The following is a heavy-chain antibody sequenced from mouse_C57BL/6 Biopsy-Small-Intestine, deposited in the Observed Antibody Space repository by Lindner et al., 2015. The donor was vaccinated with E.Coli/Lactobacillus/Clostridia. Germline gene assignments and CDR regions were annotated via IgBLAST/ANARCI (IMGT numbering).Heavy chain of an antibody. V-gene: IGHV1-54*01. CDR1: GYAFTNYL. D-gene: IGHD2-3*01. CDR3: ADGYYGGFPY. Sequence: VQLQESGAELVRPGTSVKVSCKASGYAFTNYLIEWVKQRPGQGLEWIGVINPGSGGANYNENFKGKATLTADKSSSTAYMQLSSLTSEDSAVYFCADGYYGGFPYWGQGTLVTVSA. CDR2: INPGSGGA. J-gene: IGHJ3*01.